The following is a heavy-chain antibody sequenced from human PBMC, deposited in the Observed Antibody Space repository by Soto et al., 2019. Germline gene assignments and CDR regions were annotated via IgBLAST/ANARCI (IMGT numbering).Heavy chain of an antibody. J-gene: IGHJ3*02. CDR2: IYSGGST. V-gene: IGHV3-53*02. CDR3: ARDSRHDAFDI. CDR1: GFTVSSNY. Sequence: EVQLVETGGGLIQPGGSLRLSCAASGFTVSSNYMSWVRQAPGKGLEWVSVIYSGGSTYYADSVKGRFTISRDNSKNTLYLQMNSLRAEDTAVYYCARDSRHDAFDIWGQGTMVTVSS.